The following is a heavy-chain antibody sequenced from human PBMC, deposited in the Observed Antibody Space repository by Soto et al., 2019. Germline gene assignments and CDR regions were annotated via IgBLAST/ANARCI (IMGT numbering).Heavy chain of an antibody. D-gene: IGHD2-2*01. Sequence: QVQLVESGGGVVQPGRSLRLSCAASGFTFSSYAMHWVRQAPGKGLEWVAVISYDGSNKYYADSVKGRFTISRDNSKNTLYLQMNSLRAEDTAVYYCARDHLVVVPAAIGYYYGMDVWGQGTTVTVSS. V-gene: IGHV3-30-3*01. CDR2: ISYDGSNK. CDR3: ARDHLVVVPAAIGYYYGMDV. J-gene: IGHJ6*02. CDR1: GFTFSSYA.